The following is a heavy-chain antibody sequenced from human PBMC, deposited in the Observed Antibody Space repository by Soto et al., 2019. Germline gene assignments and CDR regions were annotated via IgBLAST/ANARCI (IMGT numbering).Heavy chain of an antibody. CDR3: ARAAYYDSSGYYS. CDR2: IWYDGSNK. D-gene: IGHD3-22*01. J-gene: IGHJ4*02. V-gene: IGHV3-33*01. CDR1: GFTFSSYG. Sequence: QVQLVESGGGVVQPGRSLRLSCAASGFTFSSYGMHWVRQAPGKGLEWVAVIWYDGSNKYYADSVKGRFTISRDNSKNPLYLQMNSLRAEDTAVYYCARAAYYDSSGYYSWGQGTLVTVSS.